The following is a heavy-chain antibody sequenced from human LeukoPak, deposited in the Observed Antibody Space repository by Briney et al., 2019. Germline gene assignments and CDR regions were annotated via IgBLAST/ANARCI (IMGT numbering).Heavy chain of an antibody. D-gene: IGHD3-22*01. V-gene: IGHV7-4-1*02. CDR2: INTNTGNP. CDR3: ARDSLIDYYDSSGFFDY. J-gene: IGHJ4*02. CDR1: GYTFTSYA. Sequence: ASVKVSCKASGYTFTSYAMNWVRQAPGQGLEWMGWINTNTGNPTYAQGFTGRFVFSLDTSVSTAYLQISSLKAEDTAVYYCARDSLIDYYDSSGFFDYWGQGTLVTVSS.